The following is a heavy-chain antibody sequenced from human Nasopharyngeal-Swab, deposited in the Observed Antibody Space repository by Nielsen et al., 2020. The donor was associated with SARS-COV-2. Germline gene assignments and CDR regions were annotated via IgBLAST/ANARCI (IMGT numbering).Heavy chain of an antibody. J-gene: IGHJ6*02. V-gene: IGHV4-59*01. CDR3: ARLDVERRPSYSSSWQSPYYYYGMDV. CDR2: IYYSGST. D-gene: IGHD6-13*01. Sequence: WIRQPPGKGLEWIGYIYYSGSTNYNPSLKSRVTISVDTSKNQFSLKLSSVTAADTAVHYCARLDVERRPSYSSSWQSPYYYYGMDVWGQGTTVTVSS.